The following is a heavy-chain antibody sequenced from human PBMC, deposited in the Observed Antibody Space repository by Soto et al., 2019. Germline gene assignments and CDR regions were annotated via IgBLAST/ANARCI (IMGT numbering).Heavy chain of an antibody. J-gene: IGHJ4*02. CDR3: AREKRGYSGYDSFDY. CDR2: IIPIFGTA. D-gene: IGHD5-12*01. Sequence: QVQLVQSGAEVKKPGSSVKVSCKASGGTFSSYAFSWVRQAPGQGLEWMGGIIPIFGTANYAQKFQGRVTITADKSTSTAYMELSSLRSEDTAVYYCAREKRGYSGYDSFDYWGQGTLVTVSS. CDR1: GGTFSSYA. V-gene: IGHV1-69*06.